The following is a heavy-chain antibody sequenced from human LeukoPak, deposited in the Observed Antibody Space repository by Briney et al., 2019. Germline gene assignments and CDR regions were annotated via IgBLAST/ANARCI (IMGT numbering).Heavy chain of an antibody. CDR2: IKNDGSEE. CDR1: GFTFSRYW. CDR3: ARAIRGSAVDTGDR. J-gene: IGHJ4*02. D-gene: IGHD3-10*01. V-gene: IGHV3-7*01. Sequence: GGSLRLSCAGSGFTFSRYWMRWVRQAPGKGLEGVANIKNDGSEEYYVDSVKGRFTISRDNARNSLFLQMNSLTVEDTAVYYCARAIRGSAVDTGDRWGQGTLVTVSS.